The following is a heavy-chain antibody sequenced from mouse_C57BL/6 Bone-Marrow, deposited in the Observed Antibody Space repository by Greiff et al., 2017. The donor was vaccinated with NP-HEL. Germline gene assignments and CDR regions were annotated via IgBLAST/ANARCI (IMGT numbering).Heavy chain of an antibody. Sequence: QVTLKVSGPGILQPSQTLSLTCSFSGFSLSTSGLGVSWIRQPSGKGLEWLAHIYWDDDKRYNPSLKSRPTISKETSRNQVFLKITSGDTADTATYYGARSRGRTGSWFAYWGQGTLVTVSA. CDR1: GFSLSTSGLG. V-gene: IGHV8-12*01. J-gene: IGHJ3*01. D-gene: IGHD4-1*01. CDR3: ARSRGRTGSWFAY. CDR2: IYWDDDK.